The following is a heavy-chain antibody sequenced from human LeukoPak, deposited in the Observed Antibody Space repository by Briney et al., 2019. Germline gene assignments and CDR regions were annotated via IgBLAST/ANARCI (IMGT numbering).Heavy chain of an antibody. J-gene: IGHJ4*02. CDR3: ARGRGEAAGLDH. Sequence: QTSETPSLTCAVSGGGSFSDYSWNWIRQSPGKGLEWVGEITHATILNYNPSLKGRVAISVDASKSQVSLKLDSMTAADTAMYYCARGRGEAAGLDHWGQGTLVTVSS. CDR2: ITHATIL. CDR1: GGGSFSDYS. D-gene: IGHD6-13*01. V-gene: IGHV4-34*01.